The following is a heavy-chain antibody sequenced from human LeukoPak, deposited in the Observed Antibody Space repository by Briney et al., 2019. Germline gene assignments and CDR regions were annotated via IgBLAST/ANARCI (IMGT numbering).Heavy chain of an antibody. V-gene: IGHV3-48*03. D-gene: IGHD6-13*01. CDR3: ARGVGSSWYYYYYYYMDV. CDR1: GFTFSSYE. Sequence: PGGSLRLSCAASGFTFSSYEMNWVRQAPGKGLEWVSYISSSGSTIYYADSVKGRFTISRDNAKNSLYLQMNSLRAEDTAVYYCARGVGSSWYYYYYYYMDVWGKGTTVTISS. J-gene: IGHJ6*03. CDR2: ISSSGSTI.